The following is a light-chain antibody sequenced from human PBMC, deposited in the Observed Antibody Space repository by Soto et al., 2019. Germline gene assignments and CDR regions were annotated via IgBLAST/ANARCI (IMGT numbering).Light chain of an antibody. J-gene: IGLJ2*01. V-gene: IGLV2-11*01. CDR3: CSYAGSYTFL. Sequence: QSVLTQPRSVSGSPGQSVTISCTGTSSDVGGYNYVSWYQQHPGKAPKLMIYDVTKRPSGVPDRFSGSKSGSTASLTISGLQAEDEADYYCCSYAGSYTFLFGGGTKLTVL. CDR2: DVT. CDR1: SSDVGGYNY.